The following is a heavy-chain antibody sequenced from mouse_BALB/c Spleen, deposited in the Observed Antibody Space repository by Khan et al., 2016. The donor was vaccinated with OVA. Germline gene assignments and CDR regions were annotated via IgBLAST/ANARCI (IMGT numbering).Heavy chain of an antibody. CDR1: GYSFSTYY. Sequence: MQLEESGPELMKPGASVKISCKASGYSFSTYYIHWVTRSHGKTLEWIGYIDPFNGATTYNQKFKGKATLTVDKSSSTAYMHLTSLTSEYSAVYYCARHGTTSWFAYWGQGTLVTVSA. CDR3: ARHGTTSWFAY. CDR2: IDPFNGAT. J-gene: IGHJ3*01. D-gene: IGHD1-1*01. V-gene: IGHV1S135*01.